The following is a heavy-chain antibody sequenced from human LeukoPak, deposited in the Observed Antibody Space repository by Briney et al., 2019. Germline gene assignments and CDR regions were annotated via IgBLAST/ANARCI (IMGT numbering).Heavy chain of an antibody. D-gene: IGHD1-26*01. V-gene: IGHV2-5*02. J-gene: IGHJ4*02. Sequence: SGPTLVNPTQTLTLTCTFSGFSLSTNGVGVGWIRQPPGKALEWLAIIYWDDDKRYSPSLKSRLTITKDTSKNQVVLTMTNMDPVGTATYYCALRRSLPFFDYWGQGTLVAVSS. CDR2: IYWDDDK. CDR1: GFSLSTNGVG. CDR3: ALRRSLPFFDY.